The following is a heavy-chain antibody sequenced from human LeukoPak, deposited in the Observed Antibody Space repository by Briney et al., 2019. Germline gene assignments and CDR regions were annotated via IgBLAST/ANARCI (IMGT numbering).Heavy chain of an antibody. Sequence: SETLSLTCTVSGGSISSSSYYWGWIRQPPGKGLEWIGSIYYSGSTYYNPSLKSRVTISVDTSKNQFSLKLSSVTAADTAVYYCARQRRQSSSWYQNWFDPWGQGTLVTV. CDR3: ARQRRQSSSWYQNWFDP. D-gene: IGHD6-13*01. CDR1: GGSISSSSYY. V-gene: IGHV4-39*01. CDR2: IYYSGST. J-gene: IGHJ5*02.